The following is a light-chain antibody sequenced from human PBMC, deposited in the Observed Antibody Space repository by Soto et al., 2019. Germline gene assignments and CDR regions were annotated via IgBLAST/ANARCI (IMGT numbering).Light chain of an antibody. V-gene: IGLV2-8*01. CDR1: SNDVGGYNF. J-gene: IGLJ2*01. Sequence: QSALTQPPSASGSPGQSVTISCTGTSNDVGGYNFVSWYQQHPGKAPKLLIYEVTKRPSGVPDRFSGSKSDNTASLTVSGLQAEDEADSYCSSFGGGNTLLFGGGTKVTVL. CDR2: EVT. CDR3: SSFGGGNTLL.